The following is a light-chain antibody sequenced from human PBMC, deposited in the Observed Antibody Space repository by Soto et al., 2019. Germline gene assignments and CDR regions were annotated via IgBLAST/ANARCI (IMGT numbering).Light chain of an antibody. CDR2: ATS. CDR3: QQYGGSRWT. J-gene: IGKJ1*01. CDR1: HTVTSSY. Sequence: EIVLTQSPVTLSFSPGGIVTLSCRPSHTVTSSYFAWYQQRPGQAPRLLIYATSSRATGIPDRFSGSGSGTDFTLTISSLDPEDFAVYYCQQYGGSRWTFGQGTKVDIK. V-gene: IGKV3-20*01.